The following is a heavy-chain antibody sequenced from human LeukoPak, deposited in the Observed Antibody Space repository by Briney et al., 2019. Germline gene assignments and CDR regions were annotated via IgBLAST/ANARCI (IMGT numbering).Heavy chain of an antibody. CDR2: IYYSGST. CDR3: ARHGRYSSGWYVDY. J-gene: IGHJ4*02. Sequence: SETLSLTCTVSGGSISSYYWSWIRQPPGKGLEWIGYIYYSGSTNYNPSLKSRVTISVDTSKNQFSLKLSSVTAADTAVYYCARHGRYSSGWYVDYWGQGTLVTVSS. D-gene: IGHD6-19*01. V-gene: IGHV4-59*08. CDR1: GGSISSYY.